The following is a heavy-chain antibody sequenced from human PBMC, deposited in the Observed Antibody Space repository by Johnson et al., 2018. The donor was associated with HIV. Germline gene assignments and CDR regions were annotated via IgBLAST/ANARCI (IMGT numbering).Heavy chain of an antibody. CDR2: IKQDGSEK. J-gene: IGHJ3*02. D-gene: IGHD6-13*01. V-gene: IGHV3-7*05. Sequence: VQLVESGGGVVQPGRSLRLSCAASGFTFSTYGMHWVRQATGKGLEWVANIKQDGSEKYYVASVRGRFTISRDNAKNSLSLQMNSLRAEDTAMYYCARGYSSSSDDAFDIWGQGTMVTVSS. CDR1: GFTFSTYG. CDR3: ARGYSSSSDDAFDI.